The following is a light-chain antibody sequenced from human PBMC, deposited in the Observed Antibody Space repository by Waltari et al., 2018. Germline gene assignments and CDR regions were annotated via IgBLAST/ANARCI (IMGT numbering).Light chain of an antibody. V-gene: IGKV4-1*01. CDR3: QQYYSTPIT. J-gene: IGKJ5*01. Sequence: DILMTQSPAPLAVPLGEGATITCKSTNNLWYNSNNKNYLAWLQQKPGQPPKLLIYWASTRESGVPDRFSASGSGTDFTLTISSLQPEDVAIYYCQQYYSTPITFGQGTRLDIK. CDR2: WAS. CDR1: NNLWYNSNNKNY.